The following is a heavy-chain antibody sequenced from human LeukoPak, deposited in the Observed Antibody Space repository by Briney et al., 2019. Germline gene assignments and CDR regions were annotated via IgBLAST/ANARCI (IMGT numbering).Heavy chain of an antibody. CDR3: ARAEGGLDY. CDR2: IFSGGST. V-gene: IGHV3-53*01. CDR1: SNY. D-gene: IGHD3-16*01. Sequence: SNYMSWVRQXPXXGLEWVSVIFSGGSTYYANSVKGRFTISRDNSKNTLYLQMNSLRAEDTAVYYCARAEGGLDYWGQGTLVTVSS. J-gene: IGHJ4*02.